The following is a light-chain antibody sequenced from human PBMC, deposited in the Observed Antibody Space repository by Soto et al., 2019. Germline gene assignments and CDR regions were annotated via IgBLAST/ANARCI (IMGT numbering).Light chain of an antibody. Sequence: EIVLTQSPGTLSLSPGERATLSCRASQGVSSSYLAWYQQKPGQAPRLLIYGASSRATGIPDRFSGSVSGTDFTLTISRLETEDFAVYCCQQYGSSPCTFGQGTKVEIK. CDR2: GAS. CDR1: QGVSSSY. J-gene: IGKJ1*01. V-gene: IGKV3-20*01. CDR3: QQYGSSPCT.